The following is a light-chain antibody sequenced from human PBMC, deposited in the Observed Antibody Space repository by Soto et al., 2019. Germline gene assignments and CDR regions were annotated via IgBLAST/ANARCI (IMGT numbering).Light chain of an antibody. J-gene: IGLJ2*01. V-gene: IGLV2-23*01. Sequence: QSVLTQPASVAASSGQSITISCTGTNSDVGTYNLVSWYQQYPGQAPKLIICEGTKRPSGVSNRFSGSKSGNTASLTISGLQTEDEADYYCCSYAGSSTVIFGGGTKLTVL. CDR1: NSDVGTYNL. CDR2: EGT. CDR3: CSYAGSSTVI.